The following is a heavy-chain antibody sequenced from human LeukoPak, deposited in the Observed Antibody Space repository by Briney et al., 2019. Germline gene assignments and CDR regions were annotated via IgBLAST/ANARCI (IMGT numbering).Heavy chain of an antibody. Sequence: PSETLSLTCTVSGGSTSSGGYYWSWIRQHPGKGLEWIGYIYYSGSTYYNPSLKSRVTISVDTSKNQFSLKLSSVTAADTAAYYCARRGGSGSYYSIGYWGQGTLVTVSS. CDR3: ARRGGSGSYYSIGY. CDR2: IYYSGST. J-gene: IGHJ4*02. D-gene: IGHD3-10*01. V-gene: IGHV4-31*03. CDR1: GGSTSSGGYY.